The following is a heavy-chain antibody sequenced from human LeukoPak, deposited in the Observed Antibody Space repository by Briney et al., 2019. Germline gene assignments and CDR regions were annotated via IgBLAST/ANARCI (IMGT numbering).Heavy chain of an antibody. CDR3: AKDPRSYCGGDCSHWYFDL. D-gene: IGHD2-21*02. CDR2: IKQDGSEK. V-gene: IGHV3-7*01. Sequence: GGSLRLSCAASGFTFSSYWMSWVRQAPGKGLEWVANIKQDGSEKYYVDSVKGRFTISRDNAKNSLYLQMNSLRAEDTAVYYCAKDPRSYCGGDCSHWYFDLWGRGTLVTVSS. CDR1: GFTFSSYW. J-gene: IGHJ2*01.